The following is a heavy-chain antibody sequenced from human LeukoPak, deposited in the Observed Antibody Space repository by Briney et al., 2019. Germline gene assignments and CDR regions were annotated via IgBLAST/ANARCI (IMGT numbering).Heavy chain of an antibody. CDR2: INSKTDGGPT. Sequence: GGSLRLSCAVSGFTFRNAWMSWVRQVPGKGLEWIGRINSKTDGGPTVYSAPVKGRFNISRDDSKNTLFLQMNSLETDDTAVYYCATGPLDYWGQGALVTVSS. CDR3: ATGPLDY. V-gene: IGHV3-15*01. CDR1: GFTFRNAW. J-gene: IGHJ4*02.